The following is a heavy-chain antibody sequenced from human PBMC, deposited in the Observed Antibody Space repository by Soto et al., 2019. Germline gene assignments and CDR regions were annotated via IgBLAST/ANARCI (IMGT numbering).Heavy chain of an antibody. V-gene: IGHV4-59*08. CDR1: GGSISSYY. CDR3: ARHLQFYYYYYMDV. D-gene: IGHD4-4*01. Sequence: SETLSLTCTVSGGSISSYYWSWIRQPPGKGLEWIGYIYYSGSTNYNPSLKSRVTISVDTSKNQFSLKLSSVTAADTAVYYCARHLQFYYYYYMDVWGKGTTVTVSS. J-gene: IGHJ6*03. CDR2: IYYSGST.